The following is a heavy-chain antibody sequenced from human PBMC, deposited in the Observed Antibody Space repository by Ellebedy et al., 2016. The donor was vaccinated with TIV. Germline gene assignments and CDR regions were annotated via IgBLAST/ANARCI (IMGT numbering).Heavy chain of an antibody. D-gene: IGHD4-17*01. V-gene: IGHV3-30*18. Sequence: PGGSLRLSCAASGFTFSSHWMNWVCQAPGKGLEWVAVISYDGSNKFYTGSVKGRFTVSRDNSKNTLYLQMKNLRTEDTALYYCTKDKTTTTAYDALDIWGQGTMVAVSS. CDR1: GFTFSSHW. CDR2: ISYDGSNK. J-gene: IGHJ3*02. CDR3: TKDKTTTTAYDALDI.